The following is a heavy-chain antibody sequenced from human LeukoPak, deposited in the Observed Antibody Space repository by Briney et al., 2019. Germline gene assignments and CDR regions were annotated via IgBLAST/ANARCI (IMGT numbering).Heavy chain of an antibody. CDR2: IYYSGST. CDR3: AGLIRPGWFDP. CDR1: GASISSSTDY. J-gene: IGHJ5*02. V-gene: IGHV4-39*01. Sequence: PSETLSLTCTVSGASISSSTDYWGWIRQPPGKGLEWIANIYYSGSTYYNPSLKSRVTISVDTSKNQFSLKLSSVTAADTAVYYCAGLIRPGWFDPWGQGTLVTVSS. D-gene: IGHD1-14*01.